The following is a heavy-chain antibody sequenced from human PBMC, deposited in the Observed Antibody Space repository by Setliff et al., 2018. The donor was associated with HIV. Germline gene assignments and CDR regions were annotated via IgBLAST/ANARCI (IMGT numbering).Heavy chain of an antibody. J-gene: IGHJ4*02. CDR1: GLTFNRYW. CDR2: IKKDGSES. CDR3: ASGLGTTGRSD. Sequence: PGGSLRLSCVAFGLTFNRYWMSWVRQAPGKGLEWVANIKKDGSESYYVDSVKGRFIASTDNAKNSLFLQMNSLKAEDTAVYYCASGLGTTGRSDWGQGTLVTVSS. V-gene: IGHV3-7*03. D-gene: IGHD1-1*01.